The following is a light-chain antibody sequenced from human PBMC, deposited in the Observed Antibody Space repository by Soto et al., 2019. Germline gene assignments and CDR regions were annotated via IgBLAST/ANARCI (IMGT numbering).Light chain of an antibody. CDR2: AAS. J-gene: IGKJ5*01. Sequence: DIQMSQSPSSLTSSLGDRATTTSRASQSISRYLNWYQQKPGKAPKVXXYAASRLQSGVPSRFSSSGSGTEFTLTVSSLQSEDFAFYYCQPYNNWPTTTFSQGTRLE. CDR1: QSISRY. CDR3: QPYNNWPTTT. V-gene: IGKV1-39*02.